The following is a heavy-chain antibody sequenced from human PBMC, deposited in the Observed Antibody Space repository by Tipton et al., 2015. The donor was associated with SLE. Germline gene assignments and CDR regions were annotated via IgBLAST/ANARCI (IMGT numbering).Heavy chain of an antibody. CDR1: GGSISSHY. D-gene: IGHD2-8*01. CDR3: AREKWDAFDI. Sequence: TLSLTCTVSGGSISSHYWSWIRQPPGKGLEWIGYIYHSGSTYYNPSLKSRVTISVDTSKNQFSLKLSSVTAADTAVYYCAREKWDAFDIWGQGTMVTVSS. V-gene: IGHV4-59*11. CDR2: IYHSGST. J-gene: IGHJ3*02.